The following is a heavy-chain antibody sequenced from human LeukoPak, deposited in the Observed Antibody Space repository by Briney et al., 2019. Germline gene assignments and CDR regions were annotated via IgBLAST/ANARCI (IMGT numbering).Heavy chain of an antibody. D-gene: IGHD5-24*01. CDR2: INHSGST. V-gene: IGHV4-34*01. J-gene: IGHJ4*02. CDR3: ARLLDSRRATAKGRYFDY. Sequence: PSETLSLTCAVYGGSFSGYYWSWIRQPPGKGLEWIGEINHSGSTNYNPSLKSRVTISVDTSKNQFSLKLSSVTAADTAVYYCARLLDSRRATAKGRYFDYWGQGTLVTVSS. CDR1: GGSFSGYY.